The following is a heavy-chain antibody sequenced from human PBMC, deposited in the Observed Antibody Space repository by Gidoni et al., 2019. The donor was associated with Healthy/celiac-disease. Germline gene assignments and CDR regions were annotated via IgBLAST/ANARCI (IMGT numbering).Heavy chain of an antibody. CDR2: TYYRSKWYN. Sequence: QVQLQQSGPGLVKPSQTLSLTCAIPGDSVSSNSAAWNWIRQSPSRGLEWLGRTYYRSKWYNDYAVSVKSRITINPDTSKNQFSLQLNSVTPEDTAVYYCARAGGYSSGWSDYYYYMDVWGKGTTVTVSS. CDR1: GDSVSSNSAA. J-gene: IGHJ6*03. CDR3: ARAGGYSSGWSDYYYYMDV. D-gene: IGHD6-19*01. V-gene: IGHV6-1*01.